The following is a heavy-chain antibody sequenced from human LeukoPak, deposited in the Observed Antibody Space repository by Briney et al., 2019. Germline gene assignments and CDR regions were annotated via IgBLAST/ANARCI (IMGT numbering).Heavy chain of an antibody. CDR1: GGSISSYY. CDR3: ARLNVEMATIDYYYMDV. CDR2: IYTSGST. V-gene: IGHV4-4*09. J-gene: IGHJ6*03. D-gene: IGHD5-24*01. Sequence: SETLSLTCTVSGGSISSYYWSLIRQPPGKGLEWIGYIYTSGSTNYNPSLKSRVTISVDTSKNQFSLKLSSVTAADTAVYYCARLNVEMATIDYYYMDVWGKGTTVAVSS.